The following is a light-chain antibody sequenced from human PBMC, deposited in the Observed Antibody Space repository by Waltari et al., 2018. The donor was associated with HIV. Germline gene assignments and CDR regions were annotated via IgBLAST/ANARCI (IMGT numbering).Light chain of an antibody. CDR2: DVS. CDR1: SSDVGGYNY. J-gene: IGLJ3*02. V-gene: IGLV2-14*03. CDR3: SSYTSSSTRV. Sequence: QSALTQPASVSGSPGQSLTISCTGTSSDVGGYNYSSWYQRHPGKAPKLIIYDVSNRPSGVSNRFSGSKSDNRASLTISGLQAEDEADYYCSSYTSSSTRVFGGGTTVTVL.